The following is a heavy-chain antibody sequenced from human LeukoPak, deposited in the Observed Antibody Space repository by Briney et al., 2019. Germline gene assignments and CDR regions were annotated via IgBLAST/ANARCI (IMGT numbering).Heavy chain of an antibody. CDR3: ARGRTDDYFDY. J-gene: IGHJ4*02. CDR1: GGSISSDGNT. Sequence: PSQTLTLTCAASGGSISSDGNTWSWIRQPPGQDLEWIRYIYHSGSTYYNPSLKSRVTISVDRSKNQFSLKLSSVTAADTAVYYCARGRTDDYFDYWGQGTLVTVSS. V-gene: IGHV4-30-2*01. CDR2: IYHSGST.